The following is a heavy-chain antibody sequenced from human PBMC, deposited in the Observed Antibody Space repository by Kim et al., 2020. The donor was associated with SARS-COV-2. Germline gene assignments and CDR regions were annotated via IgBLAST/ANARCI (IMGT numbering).Heavy chain of an antibody. Sequence: RYNPSLTSRLTITKDTSKNQVVLTMTNMDPVDTATYYCAHRRGLVGAYDYWGQGTLVTVSS. J-gene: IGHJ4*02. CDR3: AHRRGLVGAYDY. D-gene: IGHD1-26*01. V-gene: IGHV2-5*01.